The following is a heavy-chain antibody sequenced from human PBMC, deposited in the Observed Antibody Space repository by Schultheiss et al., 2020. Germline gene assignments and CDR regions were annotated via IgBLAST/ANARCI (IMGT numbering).Heavy chain of an antibody. V-gene: IGHV3-23*01. CDR2: ISGSGGST. J-gene: IGHJ4*02. CDR1: GFTFSSYA. CDR3: AGDTTPQLLWFGELTL. Sequence: GGSLRLSCSASGFTFSSYAMSWVRQAPGKGLEWVSAISGSGGSTYYADSVKGRFTISRDNAKNSLYLQMNSLRDEDTAVYYCAGDTTPQLLWFGELTLWGQGTLVTVSS. D-gene: IGHD3-10*01.